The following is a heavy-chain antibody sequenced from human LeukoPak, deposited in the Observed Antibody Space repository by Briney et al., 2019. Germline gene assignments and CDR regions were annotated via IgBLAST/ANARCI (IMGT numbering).Heavy chain of an antibody. D-gene: IGHD3-10*01. V-gene: IGHV4-59*01. CDR1: GDSISTYY. J-gene: IGHJ4*02. Sequence: SEILSLTCIVSGDSISTYYWSWIRQSPGKGLEWIGYIYHSGSTKYNPSLKSRVTISVDTSKKQFSLKLSSVTAADTAVYYCARDGYGGVDYWGQGTLVTVSS. CDR3: ARDGYGGVDY. CDR2: IYHSGST.